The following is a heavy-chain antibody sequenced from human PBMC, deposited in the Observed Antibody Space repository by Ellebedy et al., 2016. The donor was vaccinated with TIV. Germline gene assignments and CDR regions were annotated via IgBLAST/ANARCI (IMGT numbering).Heavy chain of an antibody. Sequence: MPSETLSLTCTVSGGSMTSHYWSWIRQPPGKGLEWIGEINHSGSTNYNPSLKSRVTISVDTSKNQFSLNLSSVTAAETAVYYCARGSHYMRVVVFTSDAFDIWGQGTMVTVSS. CDR2: INHSGST. CDR3: ARGSHYMRVVVFTSDAFDI. J-gene: IGHJ3*02. CDR1: GGSMTSHY. D-gene: IGHD3-22*01. V-gene: IGHV4-34*01.